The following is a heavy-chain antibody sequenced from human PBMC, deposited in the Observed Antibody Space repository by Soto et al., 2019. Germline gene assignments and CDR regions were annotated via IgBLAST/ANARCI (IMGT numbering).Heavy chain of an antibody. CDR2: FRTGADDGTT. Sequence: GGSLRLSCAASGFTVSSYSMSWVRQSPGKGLEWVSGFRTGADDGTTYYADSVKGRFTISRDISKNTLFLQMNSLRAEDTAIYYCAKKVNSGPGSQYFDYWGQGTLFTVSS. V-gene: IGHV3-23*01. J-gene: IGHJ4*02. CDR1: GFTVSSYS. CDR3: AKKVNSGPGSQYFDY. D-gene: IGHD3-10*01.